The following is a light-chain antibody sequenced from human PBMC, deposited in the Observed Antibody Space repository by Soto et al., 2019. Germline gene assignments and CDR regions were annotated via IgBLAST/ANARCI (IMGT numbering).Light chain of an antibody. CDR3: SSRTSSITYV. CDR2: EVS. Sequence: QSALTQPASVSGSPGQSVTISCTGTSSDVGAYKYVSWYQQHPGKAPKLMIYEVSNRPSGISSRFSGSKSGNTASLTISGLQAEDEADYYCSSRTSSITYVFGTGTKVTVL. V-gene: IGLV2-14*01. J-gene: IGLJ1*01. CDR1: SSDVGAYKY.